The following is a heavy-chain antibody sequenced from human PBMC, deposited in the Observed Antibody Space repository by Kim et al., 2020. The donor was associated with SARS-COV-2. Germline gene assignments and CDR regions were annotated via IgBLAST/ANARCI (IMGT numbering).Heavy chain of an antibody. CDR3: VGVGHFYYGMDV. V-gene: IGHV4-31*03. CDR2: IYYGGST. Sequence: SETLSLTCSVSGGSISSISYYWSWIRQHPGKGLEWIGYIYYGGSTYYNPSLQGRVSMSVDTSKNHLSLNLSSMIAADTAIYYCVGVGHFYYGMDVWGQGTTVIVSS. J-gene: IGHJ6*02. CDR1: GGSISSISYY. D-gene: IGHD3-16*01.